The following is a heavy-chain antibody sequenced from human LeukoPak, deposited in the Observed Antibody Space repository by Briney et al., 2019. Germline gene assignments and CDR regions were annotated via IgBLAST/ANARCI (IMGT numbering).Heavy chain of an antibody. CDR2: IIPILGIA. CDR1: GGTFNIYA. CDR3: ARIAVRPYGVDY. J-gene: IGHJ4*02. D-gene: IGHD4-17*01. Sequence: SVTVSYKASGGTFNIYAISWVRQAPGQGLEWMGRIIPILGIANYAQKFQGRVTITADKSTSTAYMELSSLRSEDTAVYYCARIAVRPYGVDYWGQGTLVTVSS. V-gene: IGHV1-69*04.